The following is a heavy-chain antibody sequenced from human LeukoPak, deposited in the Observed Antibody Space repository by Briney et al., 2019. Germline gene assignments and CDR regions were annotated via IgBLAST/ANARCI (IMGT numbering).Heavy chain of an antibody. J-gene: IGHJ3*02. CDR1: GGSIISHF. CDR2: IYYSGRA. CDR3: ARRTLRYDAFDI. Sequence: PSENLSRTCTVSGGSIISHFWCWLPQPPGKGLEWIGYIYYSGRANYNPSLTSRVTISVDTSKNQFSLKLSSVTAADTAVYYCARRTLRYDAFDIWGQGTMVTVSS. D-gene: IGHD2-2*02. V-gene: IGHV4-59*11.